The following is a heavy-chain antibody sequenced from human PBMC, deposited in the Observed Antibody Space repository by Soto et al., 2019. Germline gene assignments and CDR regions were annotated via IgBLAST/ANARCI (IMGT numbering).Heavy chain of an antibody. D-gene: IGHD5-18*01. Sequence: EVQLVESGGGLVKPGGSLRLSCAASGFTFSSYSMNWVRQAPGKGLEWVSSISSSSSYIYYADSVKGRFTISRDNAKNSLYLQMNRLRAEDTAVYYCARDQPGYSYGYGLGDWGQGTLVTVSS. V-gene: IGHV3-21*01. CDR1: GFTFSSYS. CDR3: ARDQPGYSYGYGLGD. J-gene: IGHJ4*02. CDR2: ISSSSSYI.